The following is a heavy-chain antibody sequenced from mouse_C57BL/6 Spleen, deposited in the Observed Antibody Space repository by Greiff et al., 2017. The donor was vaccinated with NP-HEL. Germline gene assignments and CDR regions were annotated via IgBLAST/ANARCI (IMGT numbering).Heavy chain of an antibody. CDR1: GFTFSSYG. CDR3: ARVRGRYFDG. Sequence: VQLKQSGGDLVKPGGSLKLSCAASGFTFSSYGMSWVRQTPDKRLEWVATISSGGSYTYYPDSVKGRFTISRDNAKNTLYLQMSSLKSEDTAMYYCARVRGRYFDGWGTGTTVTVSS. J-gene: IGHJ1*03. V-gene: IGHV5-6*01. CDR2: ISSGGSYT.